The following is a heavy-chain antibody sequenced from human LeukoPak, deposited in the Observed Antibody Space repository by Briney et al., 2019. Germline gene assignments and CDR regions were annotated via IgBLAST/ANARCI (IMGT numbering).Heavy chain of an antibody. CDR1: GFTFSSYG. J-gene: IGHJ4*02. CDR2: ISYDGSNK. D-gene: IGHD3-9*01. Sequence: GGSLRLSCAASGFTFSSYGMHWVRQAPGKGLEWVAVISYDGSNKYYADSVKGRFTISRDNSKNTLYLQMGSLRAEDMAVYYCARGYDILTGYLQFDYWGQGTLVTVSS. V-gene: IGHV3-30*03. CDR3: ARGYDILTGYLQFDY.